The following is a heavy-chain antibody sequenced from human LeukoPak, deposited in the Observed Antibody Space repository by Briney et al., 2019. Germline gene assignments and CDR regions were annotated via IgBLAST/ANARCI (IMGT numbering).Heavy chain of an antibody. CDR2: INPSGST. V-gene: IGHV4-34*01. D-gene: IGHD3-22*01. J-gene: IGHJ6*03. Sequence: SETLSLTCAVDGGSFSGYHWTWIRQSPGKGLEWIGDINPSGSTYYNPSLKNRLTISVDTSKNQFSLKLRSVTAADTVVYYCARGRHDITMIVVVMTSVSYYLDVWGKGTTVTVS. CDR1: GGSFSGYH. CDR3: ARGRHDITMIVVVMTSVSYYLDV.